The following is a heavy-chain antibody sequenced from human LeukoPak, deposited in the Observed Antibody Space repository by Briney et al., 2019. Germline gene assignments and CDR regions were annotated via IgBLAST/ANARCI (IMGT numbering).Heavy chain of an antibody. Sequence: PGRSLRLSCAASGFTFSSYGMHWVRQAPGKGLEWVAVISYDGSNKYYADSVKGRFTISRDNSKNTLYLQMNSLRAEDTAVYYCARAKVDTPHFDYWGQGTLVTVSS. CDR3: ARAKVDTPHFDY. CDR1: GFTFSSYG. V-gene: IGHV3-30*19. D-gene: IGHD5-18*01. CDR2: ISYDGSNK. J-gene: IGHJ4*02.